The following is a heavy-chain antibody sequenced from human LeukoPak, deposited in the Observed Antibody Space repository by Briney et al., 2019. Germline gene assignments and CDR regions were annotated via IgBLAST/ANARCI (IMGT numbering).Heavy chain of an antibody. V-gene: IGHV3-21*01. J-gene: IGHJ4*02. Sequence: GGSLRLSCAASAFTFSSYSMNWVRQAPGKGLEWVSSISSSSSYIYYADSVKGRFTISRDNAKNSLYLQMNSLRAEDTAVYYCAIARKAAAGPIDYWGQGTLVTVSS. CDR3: AIARKAAAGPIDY. D-gene: IGHD6-13*01. CDR1: AFTFSSYS. CDR2: ISSSSSYI.